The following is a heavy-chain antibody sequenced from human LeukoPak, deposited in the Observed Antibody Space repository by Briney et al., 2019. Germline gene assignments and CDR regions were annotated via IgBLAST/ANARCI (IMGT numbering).Heavy chain of an antibody. D-gene: IGHD2-2*01. J-gene: IGHJ6*02. CDR3: ARRYCSSTSCSNGMDV. CDR1: GGSTSSYY. CDR2: IYYSGNT. Sequence: SETLSLTCTVSGGSTSSYYCSWIRQPPGKRLEWIGYIYYSGNTNYNPSLKSRVTISADTSKNQFSLKLSSVTAADTAVYYCARRYCSSTSCSNGMDVWGQGTTVTVSS. V-gene: IGHV4-59*08.